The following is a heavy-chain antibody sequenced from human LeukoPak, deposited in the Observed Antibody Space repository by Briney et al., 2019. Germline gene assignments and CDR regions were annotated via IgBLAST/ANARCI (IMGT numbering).Heavy chain of an antibody. V-gene: IGHV4-59*08. J-gene: IGHJ5*02. CDR1: GGSISSYY. Sequence: PSETLSLTCTVSGGSISSYYWSWIRQPPGKGLEWIGYIYYSGSTNYNPSLKSRVTISVDASKNQFSLKLSSVTAADTAVYYCARVSVDIVATTHYNWFDPWGQGPLVTVPS. CDR2: IYYSGST. D-gene: IGHD5-12*01. CDR3: ARVSVDIVATTHYNWFDP.